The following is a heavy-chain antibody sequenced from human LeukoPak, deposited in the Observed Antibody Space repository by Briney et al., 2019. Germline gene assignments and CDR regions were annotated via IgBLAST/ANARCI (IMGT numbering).Heavy chain of an antibody. CDR1: GGSINSYY. J-gene: IGHJ6*02. CDR3: ARHYGAHRDYYGLDV. CDR2: IYYTGST. D-gene: IGHD4-17*01. V-gene: IGHV4-59*01. Sequence: SQTLSLTCTVSGGSINSYYWSWIRQPPGKGLEWIGYIYYTGSTNYNPSLKGRVTISVDTSKNQFSLNLSSVTAADTAVYYCARHYGAHRDYYGLDVWGQGTTVTVSS.